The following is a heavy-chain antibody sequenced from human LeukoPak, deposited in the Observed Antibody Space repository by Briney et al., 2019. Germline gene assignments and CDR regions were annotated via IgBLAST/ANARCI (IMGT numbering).Heavy chain of an antibody. J-gene: IGHJ4*02. D-gene: IGHD1-26*01. CDR3: ASATGSYSYFDY. CDR2: IYPDDSDT. CDR1: GYSFTTHW. V-gene: IGHV5-51*01. Sequence: GESLKISCKASGYSFTTHWIGWVRQMPGKGLELMGIIYPDDSDTKYSPSFQGQVTISADKSISTAFLQWSSLKASDTAMYYCASATGSYSYFDYWGQGTLVTVS.